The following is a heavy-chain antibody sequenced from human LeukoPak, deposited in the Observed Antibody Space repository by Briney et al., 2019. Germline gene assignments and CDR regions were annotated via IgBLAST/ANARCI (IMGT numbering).Heavy chain of an antibody. Sequence: GGSLRLSCAASGFRFDDYGMSWVRQVPGKGLEWVSGINWNGGSRGYADSVKGRFTISRDNAKNSVYLQMNSLRSEDTAFYHCARDRCSSTSCYNTPNWFDPWGQGTLVTVSS. CDR3: ARDRCSSTSCYNTPNWFDP. CDR2: INWNGGSR. J-gene: IGHJ5*02. V-gene: IGHV3-20*01. D-gene: IGHD2-2*02. CDR1: GFRFDDYG.